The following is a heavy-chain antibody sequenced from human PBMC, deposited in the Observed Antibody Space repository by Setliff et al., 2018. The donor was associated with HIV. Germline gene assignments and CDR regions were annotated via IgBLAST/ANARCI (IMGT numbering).Heavy chain of an antibody. J-gene: IGHJ5*02. V-gene: IGHV4-39*01. CDR3: SRLTRSSSNSYRGRFDP. CDR1: GGSIRSNDYY. Sequence: SETLSLTCTVSGGSIRSNDYYWVWIRQTPGKGLEWIGSIYQSGTAYYNPSLQSRVTISVDTSKNQFSLNLSSVTATDTAVYFCSRLTRSSSNSYRGRFDPWGQGTLGTVSS. CDR2: IYQSGTA. D-gene: IGHD2-15*01.